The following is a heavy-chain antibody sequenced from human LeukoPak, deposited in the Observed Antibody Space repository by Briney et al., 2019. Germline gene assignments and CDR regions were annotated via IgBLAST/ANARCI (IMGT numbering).Heavy chain of an antibody. CDR2: IYYSGST. CDR1: GGSISSSSYY. Sequence: PSETLSLTCTVSGGSISSSSYYWGWIRQPPGKGLEWIAKIYYSGSTYYNPSLKSRATISVDTSKNQFSLKLTSATAADTAVYYCARHVHGSGNYYMDVWGKGTTVTVSS. V-gene: IGHV4-39*01. D-gene: IGHD3-10*01. CDR3: ARHVHGSGNYYMDV. J-gene: IGHJ6*03.